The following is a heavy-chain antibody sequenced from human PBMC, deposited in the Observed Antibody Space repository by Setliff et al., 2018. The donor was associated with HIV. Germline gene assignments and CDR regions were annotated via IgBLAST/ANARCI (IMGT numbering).Heavy chain of an antibody. J-gene: IGHJ6*03. CDR2: IIPIFGTA. Sequence: GASVKVSCKASGDTSTTNYYMHWVRQAPGQGLEWMGIIIPIFGTANYAQKFQGRVTITADESTSTAYMELSSLRSEDTAVYYCASTNSRESRPLRRYYYYYYMDVWGKGTTVTVSS. CDR1: GDTSTTNYY. D-gene: IGHD3-10*01. CDR3: ASTNSRESRPLRRYYYYYYMDV. V-gene: IGHV1-69*13.